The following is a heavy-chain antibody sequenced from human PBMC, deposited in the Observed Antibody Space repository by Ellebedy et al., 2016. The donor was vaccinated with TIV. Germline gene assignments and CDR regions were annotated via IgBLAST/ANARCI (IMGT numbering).Heavy chain of an antibody. CDR2: IYYSGST. CDR3: ARDRGGYSGYDAFDI. D-gene: IGHD5-12*01. V-gene: IGHV4-30-4*01. CDR1: GGSISSGDSY. J-gene: IGHJ3*02. Sequence: SETLSLTCTVSGGSISSGDSYWSWIRQPPGKGLEWIGYIYYSGSTYYNPSLKSRVTISVDTSKNQFSLKLSSVTAADTAVYYCARDRGGYSGYDAFDIWGQGTMVTVSS.